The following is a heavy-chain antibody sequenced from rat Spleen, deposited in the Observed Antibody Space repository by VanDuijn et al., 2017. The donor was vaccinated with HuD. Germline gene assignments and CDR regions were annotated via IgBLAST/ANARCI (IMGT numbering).Heavy chain of an antibody. CDR1: GFSLTSHG. CDR2: IWTGGTT. Sequence: QVQLKESGPGLVQPSQTLSLTCTVSGFSLTSHGVHWVRRAPGKGLEWMGVIWTGGTTAYHSSFNSRLSVSRDISMSQVFLRMSSLQTEDTATYYCVRANRESYAHFDYWGQGVVVTVSS. J-gene: IGHJ2*01. CDR3: VRANRESYAHFDY. D-gene: IGHD1-12*01. V-gene: IGHV2-32*01.